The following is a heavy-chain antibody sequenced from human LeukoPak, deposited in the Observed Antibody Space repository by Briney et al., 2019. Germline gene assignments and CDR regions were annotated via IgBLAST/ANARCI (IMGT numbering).Heavy chain of an antibody. CDR3: AKDYGDTPYNWFDP. J-gene: IGHJ5*02. CDR1: GLTFSSYG. CDR2: ISASGGST. V-gene: IGHV3-23*01. D-gene: IGHD4-17*01. Sequence: GGSLRLSCAASGLTFSSYGMSWVRQAPGRGLEWVSGISASGGSTYYADSVKGRFTISRDNLKNTLYLHMNSLRAEDTAAYYCAKDYGDTPYNWFDPWGQGILVTVSS.